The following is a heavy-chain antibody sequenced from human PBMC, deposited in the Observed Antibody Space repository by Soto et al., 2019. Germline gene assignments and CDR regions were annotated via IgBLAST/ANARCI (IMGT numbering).Heavy chain of an antibody. V-gene: IGHV3-23*01. CDR1: GFTFRNYV. CDR3: VKEGFDILTGYYDVDAFDI. J-gene: IGHJ3*02. D-gene: IGHD3-9*01. Sequence: PGGSLRLSCAASGFTFRNYVMNWVRQAPGKGLEWVSGVSGIGERTYYADSVKGRFTISRDNSKNTLYMQMNSLRAEDTALYYCVKEGFDILTGYYDVDAFDIWGQGTMVTVSS. CDR2: VSGIGERT.